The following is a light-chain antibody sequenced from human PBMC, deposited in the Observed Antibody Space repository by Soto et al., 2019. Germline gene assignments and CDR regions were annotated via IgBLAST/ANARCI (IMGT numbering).Light chain of an antibody. V-gene: IGLV2-14*01. Sequence: QSVLTQPASVSGSPGQSITISCTGTSSDVGGYNYVSWYQQHPDKAPKPMIYEVNNRPSGVSTRFSGSKSGNTASLTISGLQAEDGADYYCTSFTSSSTYVFGTGTKVTVL. J-gene: IGLJ1*01. CDR1: SSDVGGYNY. CDR2: EVN. CDR3: TSFTSSSTYV.